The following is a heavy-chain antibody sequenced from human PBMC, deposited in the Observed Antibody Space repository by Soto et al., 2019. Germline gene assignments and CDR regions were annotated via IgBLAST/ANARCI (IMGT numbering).Heavy chain of an antibody. V-gene: IGHV4-39*01. Sequence: PSQARSDRWTGSGGSTSTGAYSGCCIRQHPGEGLEWIGTFYYSESTYYNPSLESRVTISVDTSKNQFSLKVSSVTVADTAVYYCARLGGYCSSTSCYGYYGMDAWGQWTTV. CDR2: FYYSEST. CDR1: GGSTSTGAYS. J-gene: IGHJ6*02. D-gene: IGHD2-2*01. CDR3: ARLGGYCSSTSCYGYYGMDA.